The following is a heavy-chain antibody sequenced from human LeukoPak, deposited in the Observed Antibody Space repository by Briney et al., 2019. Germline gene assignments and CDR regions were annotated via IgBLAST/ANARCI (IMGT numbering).Heavy chain of an antibody. CDR2: INHSGST. CDR3: ASTYGDHTLDY. J-gene: IGHJ4*02. CDR1: GGSFSGYY. D-gene: IGHD4-17*01. V-gene: IGHV4-34*01. Sequence: PSETLSLTCAVYGGSFSGYYWSWIRQPPGNGLEWIGEINHSGSTNYNPSLKSRVTISVDTSKNQFSLKLSSVTAADTAVYYCASTYGDHTLDYWGQGTLVTVSS.